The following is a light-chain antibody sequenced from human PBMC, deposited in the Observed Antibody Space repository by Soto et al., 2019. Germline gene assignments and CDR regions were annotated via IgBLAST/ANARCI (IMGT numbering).Light chain of an antibody. CDR1: QGISSA. V-gene: IGKV1-13*02. CDR2: DAS. Sequence: AIQLTQSPSSLSASVGDRVTITCRASQGISSALAWYQQKPGQAPKLLIYDASSLESGVPSRFSGSGSGTGFTLTISSLQPEDFATYYCQQFNSYPRTFGPGTKVDIK. J-gene: IGKJ3*01. CDR3: QQFNSYPRT.